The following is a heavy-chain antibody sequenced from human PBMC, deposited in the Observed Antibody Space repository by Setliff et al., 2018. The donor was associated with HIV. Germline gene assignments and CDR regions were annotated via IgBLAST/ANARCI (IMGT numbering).Heavy chain of an antibody. CDR1: GYTFTRYY. V-gene: IGHV1-46*01. Sequence: ASVKVSCKASGYTFTRYYMHWVRQAPGQGLEWMGMISPSGISTSYAQKFQGRVTMTTETSTSTAHMELRSLRSDDTAVYYCARGRNYDSSGYGDYYYYMDVWGKGTTVTVSS. CDR2: ISPSGIST. J-gene: IGHJ6*03. CDR3: ARGRNYDSSGYGDYYYYMDV. D-gene: IGHD3-22*01.